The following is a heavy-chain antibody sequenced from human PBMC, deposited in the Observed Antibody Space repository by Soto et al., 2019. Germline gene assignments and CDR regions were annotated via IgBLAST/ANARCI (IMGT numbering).Heavy chain of an antibody. CDR1: GGSFSGYY. V-gene: IGHV4-34*01. Sequence: PSETLSLTCAVYGGSFSGYYWSWIRQPPGKGLEWIGEINHSGSTNYNPSLKSRVTISVDTSKNQFSLKLSSVTAADTAVYYCARGYSGYDLDYWGQGTLVTVSS. D-gene: IGHD5-12*01. CDR2: INHSGST. J-gene: IGHJ4*02. CDR3: ARGYSGYDLDY.